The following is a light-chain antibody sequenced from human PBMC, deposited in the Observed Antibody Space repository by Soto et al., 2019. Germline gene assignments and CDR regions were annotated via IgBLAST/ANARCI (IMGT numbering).Light chain of an antibody. V-gene: IGLV1-40*01. CDR2: GNI. CDR3: QSYDSSLIAYV. CDR1: SSNIGAGYD. Sequence: QSVLTQPPSVSGAPGQRVTISCTGSSSNIGAGYDVHWYQQLPGTAPKLLIYGNINRPSGVPDRFSGSKSGTSASLAITGVQAEYEADYYCQSYDSSLIAYVFGTGTKVTVL. J-gene: IGLJ1*01.